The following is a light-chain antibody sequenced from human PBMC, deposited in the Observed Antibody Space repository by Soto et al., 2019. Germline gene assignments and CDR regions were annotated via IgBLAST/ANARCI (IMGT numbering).Light chain of an antibody. CDR1: QSVSSRY. J-gene: IGKJ2*01. Sequence: EIVLTQSPGTLYLSPGERATLSCRASQSVSSRYLAWYQQKPGQAPRLLIYGASTRATGSLDRLSGSGSGIDFTLTINSLASEDFAVYYGQQYGSLPQLYTFGKETKLEIK. CDR3: QQYGSLPQLYT. V-gene: IGKV3-20*01. CDR2: GAS.